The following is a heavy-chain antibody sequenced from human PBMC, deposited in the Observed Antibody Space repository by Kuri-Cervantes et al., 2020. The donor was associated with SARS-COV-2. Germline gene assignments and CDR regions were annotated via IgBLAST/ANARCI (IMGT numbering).Heavy chain of an antibody. Sequence: SQTLSLTCAVYGGSFSGYYWNWIRQPPGKGLEWIGEINHSGSTNYNPSLKSRVTISVDTSKNQFSLKLSSVTAADTAVYCCARGVGAAVAGTLITIYYYYGMDVWGQGTTVTVSS. V-gene: IGHV4-34*01. D-gene: IGHD6-19*01. CDR2: INHSGST. CDR3: ARGVGAAVAGTLITIYYYYGMDV. CDR1: GGSFSGYY. J-gene: IGHJ6*02.